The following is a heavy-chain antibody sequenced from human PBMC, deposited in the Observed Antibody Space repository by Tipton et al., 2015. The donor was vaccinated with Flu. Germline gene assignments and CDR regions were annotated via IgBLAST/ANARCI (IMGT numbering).Heavy chain of an antibody. CDR2: IYTSGST. CDR3: ARDRSYDRSGYYPNITVDS. Sequence: TLSLTCTVSGGSISSGSYYWSWIRQPAGKGLEWIGRIYTSGSTNYNPSLKSRVTISVDTSKNQFSLKLSSVTAADTAVYYCARDRSYDRSGYYPNITVDSWGQGTLVTVSS. CDR1: GGSISSGSYY. V-gene: IGHV4-61*02. J-gene: IGHJ4*02. D-gene: IGHD3-22*01.